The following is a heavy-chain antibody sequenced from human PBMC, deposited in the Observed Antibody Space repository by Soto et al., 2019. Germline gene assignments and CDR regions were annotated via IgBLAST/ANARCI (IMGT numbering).Heavy chain of an antibody. CDR2: INPNSGGT. D-gene: IGHD5-12*01. J-gene: IGHJ5*02. V-gene: IGHV1-2*02. CDR1: GYTFTGYY. Sequence: QVQLVQSGAEVKKPGASVKVSCKASGYTFTGYYMHWVRQAPGQGLGWMGWINPNSGGTNYAQKFQGRVTMTRDTSISTAYMELSRLRSDDTAVYYCARNSIVATGGGNWFDPWGQGTLVTVSS. CDR3: ARNSIVATGGGNWFDP.